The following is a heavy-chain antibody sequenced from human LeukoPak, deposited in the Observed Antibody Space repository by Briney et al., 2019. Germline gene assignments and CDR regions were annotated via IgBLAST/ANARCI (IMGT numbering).Heavy chain of an antibody. CDR2: IYYSGST. V-gene: IGHV4-59*08. D-gene: IGHD5-18*01. J-gene: IGHJ3*02. Sequence: SETLSLTCTVSGGSISSYYWSWIRQPPGKGLEWIGYIYYSGSTNYNPSLKSRVTISVDTSKNQFSLKLSSVTAADTAVYYCARRGIYSYGYNAFDIWGQGTMVTVSS. CDR1: GGSISSYY. CDR3: ARRGIYSYGYNAFDI.